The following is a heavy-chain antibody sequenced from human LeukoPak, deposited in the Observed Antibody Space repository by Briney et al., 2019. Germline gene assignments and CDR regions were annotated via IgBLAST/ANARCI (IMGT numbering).Heavy chain of an antibody. V-gene: IGHV4-59*01. CDR3: ARVRSAGYDYYYGMDV. CDR1: GGSISTYY. CDR2: ISYSGST. D-gene: IGHD1-1*01. J-gene: IGHJ6*02. Sequence: PSETLSLTCSGSGGSISTYYWSWIRQPPGKGLDWVGYISYSGSTNYNPSLKSRVTISVDTSENQFSLKLRSVTAADTAVYYCARVRSAGYDYYYGMDVWGQGTTVTVSS.